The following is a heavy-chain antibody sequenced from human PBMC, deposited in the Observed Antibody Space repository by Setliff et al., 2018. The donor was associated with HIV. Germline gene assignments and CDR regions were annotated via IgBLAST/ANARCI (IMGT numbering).Heavy chain of an antibody. CDR3: ARDGGLDANNAFDI. V-gene: IGHV4-34*01. CDR1: GGSFSAYY. J-gene: IGHJ3*02. D-gene: IGHD3-16*01. Sequence: SETLSLTCAVYGGSFSAYYWNWIRQPPGKGLEWIGEINHSGSTNYNPSLKSRVTISVDTSKNQFSLKLYSVTAADTAVYYCARDGGLDANNAFDIWGQGTMVTVSS. CDR2: INHSGST.